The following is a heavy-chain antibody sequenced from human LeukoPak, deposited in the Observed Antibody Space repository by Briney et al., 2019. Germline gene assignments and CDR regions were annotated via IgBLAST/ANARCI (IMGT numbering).Heavy chain of an antibody. J-gene: IGHJ4*02. Sequence: SETLSLTCTVSGGSISSYYWNWIRQPPGKGLEWIGYIDYSESTNYNPSLKSRVTISVDAPKNQFSLKLSSVSGAGTARCSCARAVGVHYVAETYYGHPFDYGARGTLVTASS. CDR2: IDYSEST. CDR1: GGSISSYY. CDR3: ARAVGVHYVAETYYGHPFDY. V-gene: IGHV4-59*01. D-gene: IGHD3-10*01.